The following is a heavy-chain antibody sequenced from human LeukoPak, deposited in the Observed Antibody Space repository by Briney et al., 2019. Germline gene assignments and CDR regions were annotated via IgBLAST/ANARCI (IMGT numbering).Heavy chain of an antibody. CDR2: VYHTGTS. CDR1: GGSISSSDYF. D-gene: IGHD3-10*01. V-gene: IGHV4-39*07. Sequence: SETLSLTCSVSGGSISSSDYFWDWIRQPPGKGLEWIGNVYHTGTSYYNPSLKSRVTISVDTSRNQFSLKLSSVTAADTAVYYCARDSGTTGEVKFDPWGQGTLVTVSS. J-gene: IGHJ5*02. CDR3: ARDSGTTGEVKFDP.